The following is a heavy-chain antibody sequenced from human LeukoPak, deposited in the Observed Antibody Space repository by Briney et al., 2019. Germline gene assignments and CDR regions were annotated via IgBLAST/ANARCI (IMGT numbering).Heavy chain of an antibody. CDR3: ARAAHRSQNLDY. D-gene: IGHD6-6*01. CDR1: GGSISSGDYY. J-gene: IGHJ4*02. CDR2: IYYSGST. V-gene: IGHV4-30-4*08. Sequence: SQTLSLTCTVAGGSISSGDYYWSWIRQPPGEGLEWIGYIYYSGSTYYNPSLKSRVTISVDTSKNQFSLKLSSVTAADTAVYYCARAAHRSQNLDYWGQGTLVTVSS.